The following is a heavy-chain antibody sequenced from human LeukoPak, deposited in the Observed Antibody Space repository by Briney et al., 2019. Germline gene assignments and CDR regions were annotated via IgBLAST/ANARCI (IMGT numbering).Heavy chain of an antibody. V-gene: IGHV3-48*02. Sequence: GGSLRLSCAASGFTFSSYSMNWVRQGPGKGLVWVSYISSGGTTEYYADSVKGRFTISRDNAKNSLYLQMNSLRDEDTAVYYCARGTGIDYWGQGTLVTVSS. J-gene: IGHJ4*02. CDR2: ISSGGTTE. CDR1: GFTFSSYS. CDR3: ARGTGIDY. D-gene: IGHD3/OR15-3a*01.